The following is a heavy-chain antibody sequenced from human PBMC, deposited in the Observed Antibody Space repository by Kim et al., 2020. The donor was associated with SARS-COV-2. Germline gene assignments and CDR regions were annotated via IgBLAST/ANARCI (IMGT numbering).Heavy chain of an antibody. D-gene: IGHD3-10*01. J-gene: IGHJ4*02. Sequence: LKSRVTISVDTSKNQFSLKLSSVTAADTAVYYCARGLNAPRQLWFGVEDYWGQGTLVTVSS. CDR3: ARGLNAPRQLWFGVEDY. V-gene: IGHV4-34*01.